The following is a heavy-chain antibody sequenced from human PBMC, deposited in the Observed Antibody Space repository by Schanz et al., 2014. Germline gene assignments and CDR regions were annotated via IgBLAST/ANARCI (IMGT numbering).Heavy chain of an antibody. CDR1: RFTVTNAW. V-gene: IGHV3-23*04. D-gene: IGHD3-10*01. Sequence: EAHLVESGGGLVKPGGSLTLSCAASRFTVTNAWMSWVRQAPGKGLEWVSAISGGGGTTYYTDSVKGRFTISRDNSRSTMYLQMNSLRAEDTAVYYCAKGRFGELSAFDIWGQGTMVTVSS. J-gene: IGHJ3*02. CDR2: ISGGGGTT. CDR3: AKGRFGELSAFDI.